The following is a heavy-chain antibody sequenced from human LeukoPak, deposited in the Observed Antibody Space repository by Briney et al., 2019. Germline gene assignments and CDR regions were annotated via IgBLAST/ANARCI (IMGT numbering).Heavy chain of an antibody. CDR1: GGSISSYY. V-gene: IGHV4-59*01. J-gene: IGHJ4*02. CDR3: ASSYYCSGGGCYRTDY. Sequence: SETLSLTCTVAGGSISSYYWSWIRQPPGKGLEWIGYIYYSGSTNHNPSLKSRVTMSVDTSKNQVSLKLTSVTAADTAVYYCASSYYCSGGGCYRTDYWGQGTLVTVSS. D-gene: IGHD2-15*01. CDR2: IYYSGST.